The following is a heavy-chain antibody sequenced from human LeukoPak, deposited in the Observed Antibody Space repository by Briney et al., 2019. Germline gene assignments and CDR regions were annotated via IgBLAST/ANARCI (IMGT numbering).Heavy chain of an antibody. CDR2: INPDGSDK. CDR3: ARHLGWAFDY. V-gene: IGHV3-7*01. J-gene: IGHJ4*02. D-gene: IGHD3-16*01. CDR1: GFTFNKFW. Sequence: GGSLRLSCAASGFTFNKFWMTWARQAPGKGLEWVANINPDGSDKHHVDSVKGRFRISRDNAENSLYLQMDSLRAEDTAVYYCARHLGWAFDYWGQGTLVTVSS.